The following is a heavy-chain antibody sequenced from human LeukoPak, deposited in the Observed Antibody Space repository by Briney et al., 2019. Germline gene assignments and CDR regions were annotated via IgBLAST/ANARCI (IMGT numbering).Heavy chain of an antibody. J-gene: IGHJ4*02. D-gene: IGHD6-6*01. Sequence: SETLSLTCAVYGGSFTDYYWSWIRQPPGKGREGIGVINHRGSTSYNPPLMSRVTTSLDTSKYQCSLRLRSVTAADTAVYSCARGQLVDYWGQGTLVTVSS. CDR2: INHRGST. CDR1: GGSFTDYY. V-gene: IGHV4-34*01. CDR3: ARGQLVDY.